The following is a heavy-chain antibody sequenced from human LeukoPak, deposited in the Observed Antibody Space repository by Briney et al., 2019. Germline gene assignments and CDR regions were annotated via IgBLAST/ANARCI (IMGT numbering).Heavy chain of an antibody. CDR3: ARIKTYGDYKFDY. Sequence: ASVKVSCKASGYTFTNNGISWVRQAPGQGLEWLGWINPLNGHTDYAQKFQGRVSMTRDTSISTAYMELSSLRSDDTAVYYCARIKTYGDYKFDYWGQGTLVTVSS. D-gene: IGHD4-17*01. J-gene: IGHJ4*02. CDR1: GYTFTNNG. CDR2: INPLNGHT. V-gene: IGHV1-18*01.